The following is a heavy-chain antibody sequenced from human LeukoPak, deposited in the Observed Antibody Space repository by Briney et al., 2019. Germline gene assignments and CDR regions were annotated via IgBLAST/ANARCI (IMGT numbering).Heavy chain of an antibody. D-gene: IGHD5-18*01. CDR1: GYTFTGYY. CDR3: ARGVTAMLTGYYYYMDV. V-gene: IGHV1-2*02. J-gene: IGHJ6*03. CDR2: INPNSGGT. Sequence: ASVKVSCKASGYTFTGYYMHWVRQAPGQGLEWMGWINPNSGGTNYAQKFQGRVTMTRDTSISTAYMELSRLRSDDTAVYYCARGVTAMLTGYYYYMDVWGKGTTVTISS.